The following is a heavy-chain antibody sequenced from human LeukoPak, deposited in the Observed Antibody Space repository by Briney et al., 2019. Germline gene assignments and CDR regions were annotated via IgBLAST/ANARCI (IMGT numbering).Heavy chain of an antibody. CDR3: TRKGSQWDFLVDY. V-gene: IGHV3-48*03. CDR2: ISSSGSTI. D-gene: IGHD2/OR15-2a*01. Sequence: PGGSLRLSCAASGFTFSSYEMNWVRQAPGKGLEWVSCISSSGSTIYYADSVKGRFTISRDNSENSLYLQMDSLTAEDTAVYYCTRKGSQWDFLVDYWGQGTRVAVSP. J-gene: IGHJ4*02. CDR1: GFTFSSYE.